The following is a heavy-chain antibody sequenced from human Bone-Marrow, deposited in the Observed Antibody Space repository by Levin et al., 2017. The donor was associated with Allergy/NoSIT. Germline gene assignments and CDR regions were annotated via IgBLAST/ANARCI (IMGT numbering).Heavy chain of an antibody. D-gene: IGHD3-10*01. CDR1: GGSVSSSNDY. CDR2: IYYSGSSGST. V-gene: IGHV4-39*01. Sequence: PSQTLSLTCTVSGGSVSSSNDYWGWIRQPPGKGLEWIGSIYYSGSSGSTYYNPSLKSRVTISADTSQNQFSLRLSSVTAADPAVYYCARQTSSGQDRGSRRMYYFYMDVWGKGTTVTVSS. CDR3: ARQTSSGQDRGSRRMYYFYMDV. J-gene: IGHJ6*03.